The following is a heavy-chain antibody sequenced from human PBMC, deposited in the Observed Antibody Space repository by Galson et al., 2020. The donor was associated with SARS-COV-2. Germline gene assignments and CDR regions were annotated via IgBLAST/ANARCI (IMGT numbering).Heavy chain of an antibody. CDR1: GFTFDDYA. CDR3: VTGRYTFRY. J-gene: IGHJ4*02. Sequence: GGSLRLSCAASGFTFDDYAMHWVRQAPGKGLEWVSGISWNSGSIGYADSVKGRFTISRDNAKNSLFLQMNSLRVEDTAVFYCVTGRYTFRYWGQGTLVTVSS. D-gene: IGHD1-26*01. V-gene: IGHV3-9*01. CDR2: ISWNSGSI.